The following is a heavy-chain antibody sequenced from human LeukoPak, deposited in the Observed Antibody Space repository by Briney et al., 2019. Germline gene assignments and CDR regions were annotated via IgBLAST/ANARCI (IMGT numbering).Heavy chain of an antibody. CDR2: IYYSGHT. D-gene: IGHD1-14*01. J-gene: IGHJ4*02. CDR1: GGSISGYY. CDR3: ARGERPGLDY. V-gene: IGHV4-59*01. Sequence: SETLSLTCPVSGGSISGYYWSWIRQPPGKGLEWVGYIYYSGHTNYNPSLKSRVTISVDTSKNQFSLRLISVTAADTAVYYCARGERPGLDYWGQGTLVTVSS.